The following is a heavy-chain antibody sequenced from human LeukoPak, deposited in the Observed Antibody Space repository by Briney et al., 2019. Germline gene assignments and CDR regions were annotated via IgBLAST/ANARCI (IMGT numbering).Heavy chain of an antibody. CDR3: ARDKTYCGGDCPRGAFDI. D-gene: IGHD2-21*02. J-gene: IGHJ3*02. CDR2: ISGSGGST. Sequence: GGSLRLSCAASGFTFSSYAMSWVRQAPGKGLEWVSAISGSGGSTYYADSVKGRFTISRDNAKNSLYLQMNSLRAEDTAVYYCARDKTYCGGDCPRGAFDIWGQGTMVTVSS. CDR1: GFTFSSYA. V-gene: IGHV3-23*01.